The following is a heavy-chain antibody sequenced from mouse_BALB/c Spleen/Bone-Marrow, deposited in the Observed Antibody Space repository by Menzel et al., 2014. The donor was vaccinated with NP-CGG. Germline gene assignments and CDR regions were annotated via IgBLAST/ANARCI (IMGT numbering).Heavy chain of an antibody. V-gene: IGHV2-2*01. Sequence: VKLQESGPGLVQPSQSLSITCTVSGFSLTSDGIHWVRQSPRKGLEWLGVIWSGGSTDYNEAFISRLNISKDNSKSQVFFTMNSLQADDTAIYYCARNGHYYAMDFWGQGTSDTVSS. CDR3: ARNGHYYAMDF. CDR2: IWSGGST. J-gene: IGHJ4*01. CDR1: GFSLTSDG.